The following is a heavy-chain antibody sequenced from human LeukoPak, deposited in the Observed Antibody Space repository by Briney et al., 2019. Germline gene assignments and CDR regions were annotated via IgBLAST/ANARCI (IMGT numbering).Heavy chain of an antibody. CDR1: GGSLSGYY. CDR3: ARGRGLYNWNYYWFDP. J-gene: IGHJ5*02. V-gene: IGHV4-34*01. Sequence: SETLSLTCAVYGGSLSGYYWSWIRQPPGKGLEWIGEINHSGSTNYNPSLKSRVTISVDTSKNQFSLKLSSVTAADTAVYYCARGRGLYNWNYYWFDPWGQGTLVTVSS. D-gene: IGHD1-7*01. CDR2: INHSGST.